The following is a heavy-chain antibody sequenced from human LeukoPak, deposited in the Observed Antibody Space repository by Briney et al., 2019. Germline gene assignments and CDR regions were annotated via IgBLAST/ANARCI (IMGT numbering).Heavy chain of an antibody. D-gene: IGHD1-1*01. CDR2: IRSKAYGGTT. CDR3: TRLYIYTADS. CDR1: GFTFGDYA. Sequence: GGSLRLSCTTSGFTFGDYAMGWVRQAPGKGLEFVGFIRSKAYGGTTEYAASVKGRFTTSRDDSRSIAYLQMDSLKTEDTAVYYCTRLYIYTADSWGQGTLVTVSS. V-gene: IGHV3-49*04. J-gene: IGHJ4*02.